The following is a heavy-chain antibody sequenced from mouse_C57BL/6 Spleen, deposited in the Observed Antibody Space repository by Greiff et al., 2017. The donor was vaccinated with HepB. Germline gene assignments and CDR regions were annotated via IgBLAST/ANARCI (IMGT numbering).Heavy chain of an antibody. V-gene: IGHV1-80*01. Sequence: VQLQQSGAELVKPGASVKISCKASGYAFSSYWMNWVKQRPGKGLEWIGQIYPGDGDTNYNGKFKGKATLTADKSSSTAYMQLSSLTSEDSAVYFCARLWDDYDAWFAYWGQGTLVTVSA. D-gene: IGHD2-4*01. CDR1: GYAFSSYW. CDR3: ARLWDDYDAWFAY. J-gene: IGHJ3*01. CDR2: IYPGDGDT.